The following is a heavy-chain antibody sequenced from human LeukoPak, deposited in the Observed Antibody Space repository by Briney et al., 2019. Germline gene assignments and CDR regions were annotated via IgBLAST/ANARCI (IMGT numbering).Heavy chain of an antibody. D-gene: IGHD6-19*01. V-gene: IGHV4-4*07. CDR3: ARVSPDSSGWAGNAFHI. CDR1: GGSISSYY. CDR2: IYTSGST. Sequence: SETLSLTCTVSGGSISSYYWSWIRQPAGKGLEWIGRIYTSGSTNYNPSLKSRVTMSVDTSKNQFSLKLSSVTAADTAVYYCARVSPDSSGWAGNAFHIWGQGTMVTVSS. J-gene: IGHJ3*02.